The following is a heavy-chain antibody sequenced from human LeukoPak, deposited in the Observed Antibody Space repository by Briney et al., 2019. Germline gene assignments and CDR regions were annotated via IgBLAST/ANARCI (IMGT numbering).Heavy chain of an antibody. CDR3: ARDHSIRRLVFDY. Sequence: SGGSLRLSCAASGFTFSDYYMSWIRQAPGKGLEWVSYISSSGSTIYYADSVKGRFTISRDNAKNSLYLQMNSLRAEDTAVYYCARDHSIRRLVFDYWGQGTLVTVSS. J-gene: IGHJ4*02. D-gene: IGHD5-12*01. CDR1: GFTFSDYY. V-gene: IGHV3-11*01. CDR2: ISSSGSTI.